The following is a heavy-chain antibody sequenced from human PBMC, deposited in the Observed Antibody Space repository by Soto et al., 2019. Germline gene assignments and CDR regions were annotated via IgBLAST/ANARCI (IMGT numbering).Heavy chain of an antibody. CDR2: IWYDGSNK. D-gene: IGHD5-18*01. V-gene: IGHV3-33*01. CDR3: ARHIQPYYYYGMDV. J-gene: IGHJ6*02. CDR1: GFTFSSYG. Sequence: QVQLVESGGGVVQPGRSLRLSCAASGFTFSSYGMHWVRQAPGKGLEWVAVIWYDGSNKYYADSVKGRFTISRDNSKNTLYLQMNSMRDEDTAVYYCARHIQPYYYYGMDVWGQGTTVTVSS.